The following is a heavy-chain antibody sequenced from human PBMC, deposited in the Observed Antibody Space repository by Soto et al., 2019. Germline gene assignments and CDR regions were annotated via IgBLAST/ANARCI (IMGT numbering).Heavy chain of an antibody. J-gene: IGHJ3*02. V-gene: IGHV3-7*05. D-gene: IGHD6-19*01. CDR1: GFTFSTYW. Sequence: EVQLVESGGGLVLPGGSLRLSCAASGFTFSTYWMSWVRQAPGKGLEWVANIKEDGSEKYYVDSVKGRFSISRDNARKSLFLQMDGLRAEDTAVYYCVRAVSEQWRARHDAFDSWGQGTRVTVA. CDR2: IKEDGSEK. CDR3: VRAVSEQWRARHDAFDS.